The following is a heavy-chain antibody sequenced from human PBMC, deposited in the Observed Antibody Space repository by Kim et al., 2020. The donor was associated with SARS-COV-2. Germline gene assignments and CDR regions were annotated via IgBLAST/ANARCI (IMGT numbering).Heavy chain of an antibody. J-gene: IGHJ4*02. CDR3: ARELGTTGVDY. CDR2: T. Sequence: TSTTPSLKSRSTISVDTCKHQFSLKLSSGTAADTAVYYGARELGTTGVDYWGQGTLVTVSS. V-gene: IGHV4-30-2*04. D-gene: IGHD4-17*01.